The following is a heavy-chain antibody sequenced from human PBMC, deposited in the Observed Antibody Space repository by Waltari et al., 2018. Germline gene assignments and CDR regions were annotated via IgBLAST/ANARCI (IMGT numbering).Heavy chain of an antibody. D-gene: IGHD1-26*01. Sequence: EVQLVESGGGLVQPGRSLRLSCTASGFTFGDYAMSWFRQAPGKGLEWVGFIRRKAYSGTTEYAASVKGRFTISRDDSKSIAYLQMNSLKTEDTAVYYCTRDQFGATSSYWGQGTLVTVSS. CDR3: TRDQFGATSSY. CDR2: IRRKAYSGTT. V-gene: IGHV3-49*03. J-gene: IGHJ4*02. CDR1: GFTFGDYA.